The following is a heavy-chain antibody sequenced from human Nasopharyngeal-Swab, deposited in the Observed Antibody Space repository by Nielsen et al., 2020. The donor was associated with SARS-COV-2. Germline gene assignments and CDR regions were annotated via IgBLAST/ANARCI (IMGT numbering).Heavy chain of an antibody. J-gene: IGHJ3*02. CDR2: ISCDDGTR. CDR3: ARGPNPHNAFDI. D-gene: IGHD1-14*01. CDR1: GYSFNTYY. Sequence: ASVKVSCKASGYSFNTYYMHWVRQAPGQAPEWMGLISCDDGTRNYAQKFRGRVTMTRDTSTNTVYLDLSSLQSEDTAVYYCARGPNPHNAFDIWAKGQWSPSLQ. V-gene: IGHV1-46*02.